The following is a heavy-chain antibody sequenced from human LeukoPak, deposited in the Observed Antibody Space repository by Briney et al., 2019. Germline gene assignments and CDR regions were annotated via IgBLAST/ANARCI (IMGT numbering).Heavy chain of an antibody. CDR1: GYTFTSYD. V-gene: IGHV1-8*01. J-gene: IGHJ6*02. CDR3: ARAPGHSYYYDMDV. Sequence: ASVKVSCKASGYTFTSYDINWVRQATGQGLEWMGWMNPNSGNTGYAQKFQGRVTMTRNTSISTAYMELSSLRSEDTAGYYCARAPGHSYYYDMDVWGQGTTVTVS. CDR2: MNPNSGNT.